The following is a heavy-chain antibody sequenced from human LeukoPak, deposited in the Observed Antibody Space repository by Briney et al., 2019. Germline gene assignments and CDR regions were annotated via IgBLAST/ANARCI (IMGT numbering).Heavy chain of an antibody. D-gene: IGHD3-3*01. CDR3: ARGEVLRFLEWLSANWFDP. J-gene: IGHJ5*02. CDR2: MNPNSGNT. V-gene: IGHV1-8*01. CDR1: GYTFTSYD. Sequence: ASVKVSCKASGYTFTSYDINWVRQATGQGLEWMGWMNPNSGNTGYAQKFQGRVTMTRNTSISTPYMELSSLRSEDTAVYYCARGEVLRFLEWLSANWFDPWGQGTLVTVSS.